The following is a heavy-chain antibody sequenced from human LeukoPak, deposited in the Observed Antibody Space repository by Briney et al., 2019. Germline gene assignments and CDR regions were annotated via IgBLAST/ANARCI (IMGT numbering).Heavy chain of an antibody. Sequence: GGSLRLSCAASGFTFSSYAMSWVRQPPAKGLEWVSAISGSDGSTYCADAVKGRFTISRDNSKNTLYLQMNSLRAEDRAVYYCARSYCSGGSCYRYFDYWGQGTLVTVSS. CDR2: ISGSDGST. V-gene: IGHV3-23*01. CDR1: GFTFSSYA. J-gene: IGHJ4*02. CDR3: ARSYCSGGSCYRYFDY. D-gene: IGHD2-15*01.